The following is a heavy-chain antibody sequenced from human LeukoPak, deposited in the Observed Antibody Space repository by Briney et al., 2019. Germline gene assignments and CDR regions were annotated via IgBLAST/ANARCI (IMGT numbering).Heavy chain of an antibody. CDR1: GYTFTGYY. J-gene: IGHJ4*02. CDR3: ARDPRGSDNFDY. CDR2: INPNSGGT. D-gene: IGHD3-16*01. V-gene: IGHV1-2*06. Sequence: ASVKVSCKASGYTFTGYYMHWVRQAPGQGLEWMGRINPNSGGTNYAQKFQGRVTMTRDTSISTAYMELSRLRSDDTAVYHCARDPRGSDNFDYWGQGTLVTVSS.